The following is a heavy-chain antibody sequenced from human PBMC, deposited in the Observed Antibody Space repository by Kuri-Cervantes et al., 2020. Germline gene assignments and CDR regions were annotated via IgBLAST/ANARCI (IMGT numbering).Heavy chain of an antibody. CDR2: FDPEDGET. CDR1: GFTFSSYA. D-gene: IGHD3-10*01. J-gene: IGHJ3*02. Sequence: GESLKISCAASGFTFSSYAMHWVRQAPGKGLEWMGGFDPEDGETIYAQKFQGRVTMTEDTSTDTAYMELSSLRSEDTAVYYCAKRGEIQNLWFRELLLAFGIWGQGTMVTVSS. V-gene: IGHV1-24*01. CDR3: AKRGEIQNLWFRELLLAFGI.